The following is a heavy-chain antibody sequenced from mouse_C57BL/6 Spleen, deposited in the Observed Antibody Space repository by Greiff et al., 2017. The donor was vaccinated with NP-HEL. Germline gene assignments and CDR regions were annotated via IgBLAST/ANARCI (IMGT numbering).Heavy chain of an antibody. CDR2: IDPEDGET. Sequence: VQLQQSGAELVKPGASVKLSCTASGFNIKDYYMHWVKQRTEQGLEWIGRIDPEDGETKYAPKVQGKATITADTSSNTAYLQLSSLTSEDTAVYYCARSYGNYLYYFDYWGQGTTLTVSS. J-gene: IGHJ2*01. CDR1: GFNIKDYY. V-gene: IGHV14-2*01. CDR3: ARSYGNYLYYFDY. D-gene: IGHD2-1*01.